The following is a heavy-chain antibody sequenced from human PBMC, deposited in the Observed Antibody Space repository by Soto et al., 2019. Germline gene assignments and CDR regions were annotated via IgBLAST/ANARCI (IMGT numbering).Heavy chain of an antibody. V-gene: IGHV4-34*01. CDR1: GGSFSGYY. J-gene: IGHJ6*02. CDR2: INHSGST. Sequence: TSETLSLTCAVYGGSFSGYYWSWIRQPPGKGLEWIGEINHSGSTNYNPSLKSRVTISVDTSKNQFSLKLSSVTAADTAVYYCARVDGWSYYYYYGMDVWGQGTTVTVSS. CDR3: ARVDGWSYYYYYGMDV. D-gene: IGHD2-8*01.